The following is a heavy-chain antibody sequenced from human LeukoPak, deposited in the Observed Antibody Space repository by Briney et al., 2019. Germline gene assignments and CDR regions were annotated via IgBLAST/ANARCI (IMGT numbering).Heavy chain of an antibody. CDR2: ISGSAGST. D-gene: IGHD2-15*01. J-gene: IGHJ4*02. V-gene: IGHV3-23*01. CDR1: GFTFSSYA. CDR3: VRDDRGVVVFDY. Sequence: PGGSLRRSCAASGFTFSSYAMNWVRQAPGKGLEWVSFISGSAGSTYYADSVKGRFTISRDDSKNTLYLQMSSLRAEDTAVYYCVRDDRGVVVFDYWGQRALVTVSS.